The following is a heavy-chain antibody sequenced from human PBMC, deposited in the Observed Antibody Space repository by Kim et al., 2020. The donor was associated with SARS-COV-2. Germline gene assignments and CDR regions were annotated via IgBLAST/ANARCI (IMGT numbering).Heavy chain of an antibody. J-gene: IGHJ4*02. V-gene: IGHV3-23*01. CDR2: ISSSGGT. Sequence: GGSLRLSCAASGFIFSNSGMSWVRQAPGEGLEWVSGISSSGGTNYADSVKGRFTISRDTSKNTLYLQMSSLRAEDTALYYCVRGITSLDQWGQGTVVTVSS. CDR3: VRGITSLDQ. CDR1: GFIFSNSG. D-gene: IGHD3-10*01.